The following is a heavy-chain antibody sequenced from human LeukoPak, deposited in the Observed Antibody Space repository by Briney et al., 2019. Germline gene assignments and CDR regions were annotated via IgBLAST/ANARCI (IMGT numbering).Heavy chain of an antibody. CDR2: ITPSGYT. V-gene: IGHV3-21*01. Sequence: GGSLRLSCAVSPFIFSRYSINWVRQAPGKGLEWVSSITPSGYTFYADSVKGRFTISRDNAKNSLFFQMNSLRAEDTAVYYCARIGAAVRRLGGVEGQLDADYWGQGTLVTVSS. J-gene: IGHJ4*02. CDR3: ARIGAAVRRLGGVEGQLDADY. CDR1: PFIFSRYS. D-gene: IGHD6-13*01.